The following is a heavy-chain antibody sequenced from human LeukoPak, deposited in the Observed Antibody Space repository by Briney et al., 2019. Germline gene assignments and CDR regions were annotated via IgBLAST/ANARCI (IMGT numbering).Heavy chain of an antibody. Sequence: SETLSLTCTVSGGSISSYYWSWVRQPPGKGLEWIGYIYYTGTTNYNPSLQGRVTISVDTSKNQFSLRLTSVTAADTALYYCARVTGYMIEDYFDYWGQGTLVTVSS. CDR1: GGSISSYY. CDR3: ARVTGYMIEDYFDY. V-gene: IGHV4-59*01. J-gene: IGHJ4*02. D-gene: IGHD3-22*01. CDR2: IYYTGTT.